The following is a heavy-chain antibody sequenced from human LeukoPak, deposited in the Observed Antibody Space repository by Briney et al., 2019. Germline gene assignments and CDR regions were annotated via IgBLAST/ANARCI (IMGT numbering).Heavy chain of an antibody. J-gene: IGHJ4*02. D-gene: IGHD4-17*01. V-gene: IGHV3-15*01. Sequence: PGGSLRLSCAASGFTFSNAWMSWVRQAPGKGLEWVGRIKSKTDGGTTDYAAPVKGRFTISRDDSKNTLYLQMNSLKTEDTAVYYCTTLNDYGDYVSSYWGQGTLVTVSS. CDR2: IKSKTDGGTT. CDR3: TTLNDYGDYVSSY. CDR1: GFTFSNAW.